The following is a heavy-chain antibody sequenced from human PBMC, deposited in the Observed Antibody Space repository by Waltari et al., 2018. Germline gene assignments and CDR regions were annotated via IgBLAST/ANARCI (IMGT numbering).Heavy chain of an antibody. CDR1: GGSISSGGYY. CDR2: ISYSWSK. CDR3: TSGGRKGSSGDYYFDW. Sequence: QVQLQESGPGLVKPSQTLSLTCTVSGGSISSGGYYWSWIRQHPGKGLEWIGYISYSWSKYYGAHLKRRVTISVDTPKRQSKQRQNSGAAGDTGVEYWTSGGRKGSSGDYYFDWWEQGDGVTV. J-gene: IGHJ4*02. D-gene: IGHD3-22*01. V-gene: IGHV4-31*03.